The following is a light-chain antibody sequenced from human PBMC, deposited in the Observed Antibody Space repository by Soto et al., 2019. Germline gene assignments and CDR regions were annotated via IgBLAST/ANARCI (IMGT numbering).Light chain of an antibody. CDR1: QSVSSN. V-gene: IGKV3-11*01. CDR2: DAS. CDR3: QQRSNWPIT. Sequence: ETVMTQSPATLSVSPGERVTLSCRASQSVSSNLAWYQQKPGQAPRLLIYDASNRATGIPARFSGSGSGTDFTLTISSLEPEDFAVYYCQQRSNWPITFGQGTRLEIK. J-gene: IGKJ5*01.